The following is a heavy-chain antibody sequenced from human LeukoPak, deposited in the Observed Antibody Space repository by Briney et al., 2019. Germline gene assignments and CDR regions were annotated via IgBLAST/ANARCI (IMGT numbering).Heavy chain of an antibody. CDR1: GGSISSYY. CDR2: IYYSGST. CDR3: ARDKVNWYFDL. Sequence: SETLSLTCTVSGGSISSYYWSWIRQPPGKGLEWIGYIYYSGSTNYNPSLKSRVTISVDTSKNQFSLKLSSVTAADTAVYYCARDKVNWYFDLWGRGTLATVSS. V-gene: IGHV4-59*01. J-gene: IGHJ2*01.